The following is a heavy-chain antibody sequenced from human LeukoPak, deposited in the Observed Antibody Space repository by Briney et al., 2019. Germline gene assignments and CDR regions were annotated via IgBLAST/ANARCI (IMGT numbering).Heavy chain of an antibody. D-gene: IGHD3-3*01. CDR3: ASSSYYDFWSGYYDAFDI. J-gene: IGHJ3*02. CDR2: ISYDGSNK. CDR1: GFTFSSYW. Sequence: PGGSLRLSCAASGFTFSSYWMSWVRQAPGKGLEWVAVISYDGSNKYYADSVKGRFTISRDNSKNTLYLQMNSLRAEDTAVYYCASSSYYDFWSGYYDAFDIWGQGTMVTVSS. V-gene: IGHV3-30-3*01.